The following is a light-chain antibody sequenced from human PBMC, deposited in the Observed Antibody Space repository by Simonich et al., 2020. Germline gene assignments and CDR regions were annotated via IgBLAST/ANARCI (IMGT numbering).Light chain of an antibody. Sequence: IVMTQSPDSLAVSLGERATINCKSSQSVLYSSNNKDYLAWYQQNPGQPPKLLIYWASAREAGVPDRFSGSGSGTDFTLTISSLQAEDVAVYYCQQYYSTPLTFGGGTKVEIK. CDR2: WAS. CDR1: QSVLYSSNNKDY. V-gene: IGKV4-1*01. CDR3: QQYYSTPLT. J-gene: IGKJ4*01.